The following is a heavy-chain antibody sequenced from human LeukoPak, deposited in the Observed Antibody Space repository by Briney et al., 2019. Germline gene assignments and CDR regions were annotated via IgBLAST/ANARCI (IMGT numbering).Heavy chain of an antibody. CDR1: GGSISSSSYY. Sequence: PSETLSLTCTVSGGSISSSSYYWGWIRQPPGKGLEWIGSIYYSGSTYYNPSLKSRVTISVDTSKNQFSLKLSSVTAADTAVYYCARQGGTWPASFDYWGQGTLVTVSS. V-gene: IGHV4-39*01. D-gene: IGHD1-26*01. CDR3: ARQGGTWPASFDY. CDR2: IYYSGST. J-gene: IGHJ4*02.